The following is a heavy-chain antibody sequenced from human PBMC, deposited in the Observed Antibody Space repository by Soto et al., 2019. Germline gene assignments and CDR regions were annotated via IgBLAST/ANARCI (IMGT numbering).Heavy chain of an antibody. CDR1: GGSITNGGYP. CDR3: ARDFAYFDS. V-gene: IGHV4-30-2*02. CDR2: MYHSGNT. J-gene: IGHJ4*02. D-gene: IGHD3-3*01. Sequence: PSETLSLTCAVSGGSITNGGYPWGWIRQPPGQGLEWIGYMYHSGNTYYNPSLKGRVTISLDHSRNQFSLNLDSVTAADTAVYFCARDFAYFDSWGQGTLVTVSS.